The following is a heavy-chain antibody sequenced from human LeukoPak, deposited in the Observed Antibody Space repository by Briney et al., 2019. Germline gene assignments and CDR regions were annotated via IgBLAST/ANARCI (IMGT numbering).Heavy chain of an antibody. J-gene: IGHJ6*03. D-gene: IGHD2-2*01. CDR2: IYYSGST. CDR1: GGSINSYY. CDR3: ARDTYYCSSTSCPYYYYYYMDV. V-gene: IGHV4-59*01. Sequence: PSETLSLTCTVSGGSINSYYWSWIRQPPGKGLEWIGYIYYSGSTNYNPSLKSRVTISVDTSKNQFSLKLSSVTAADTAVYYCARDTYYCSSTSCPYYYYYYMDVWGKGTTVTVSS.